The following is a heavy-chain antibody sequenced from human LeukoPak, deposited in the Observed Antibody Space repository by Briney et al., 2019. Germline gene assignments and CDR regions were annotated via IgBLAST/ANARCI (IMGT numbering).Heavy chain of an antibody. J-gene: IGHJ4*02. V-gene: IGHV3-48*02. D-gene: IGHD2-15*01. CDR2: ISSSSSTI. CDR1: GFTFSSYS. Sequence: PGGSLRLSCAASGFTFSSYSINWVRQAPGKGLEWVSYISSSSSTIYYADSVKGRFTISRDNAKNSLYLQMNSLRDEDTAVYYCAREHEPMVVAATGFDYWGQGTMVTVSS. CDR3: AREHEPMVVAATGFDY.